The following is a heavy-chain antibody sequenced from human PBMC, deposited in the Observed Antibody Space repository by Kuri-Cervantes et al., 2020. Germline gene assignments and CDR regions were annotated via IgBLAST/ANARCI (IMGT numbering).Heavy chain of an antibody. Sequence: SVKVSCKASGGTFSSYAISWVRQAPGQGLEWMGGIIPIFGTANYAQKFQGRVTITADESTSTAYMELSSLRSEDTAVYYCASGYCSSTRCYREVFDYWGQGTLVTVSS. CDR1: GGTFSSYA. CDR3: ASGYCSSTRCYREVFDY. D-gene: IGHD2-2*01. CDR2: IIPIFGTA. J-gene: IGHJ4*02. V-gene: IGHV1-69*13.